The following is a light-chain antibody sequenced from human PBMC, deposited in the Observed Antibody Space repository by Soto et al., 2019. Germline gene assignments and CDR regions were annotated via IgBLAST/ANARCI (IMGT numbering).Light chain of an antibody. Sequence: QSALTQPPSASGSPGQSVTISCTGTSSDVGGYNYVSWYQQYPGKAPKLMIYEVSKWPSGVPDRFSGSKSGNTASLTVSGLQAEDEADYFCSSYAGSNNLVFGGGTKVTVL. V-gene: IGLV2-8*01. CDR1: SSDVGGYNY. CDR2: EVS. CDR3: SSYAGSNNLV. J-gene: IGLJ2*01.